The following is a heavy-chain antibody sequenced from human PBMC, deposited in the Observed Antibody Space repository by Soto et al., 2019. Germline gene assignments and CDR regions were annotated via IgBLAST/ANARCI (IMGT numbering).Heavy chain of an antibody. D-gene: IGHD2-21*02. J-gene: IGHJ4*02. CDR1: GGSINGFS. CDR2: IYYSGST. CDR3: ARNADSFMYYLDY. V-gene: IGHV4-59*01. Sequence: PLETLSLTCTVSGGSINGFSLNWFRQPPGKGLEWIGHIYYSGSTNYNPSLQSRVTISLDTSKNQFSLKLNSVTAADTAVYYCARNADSFMYYLDYWGQGTQVTVSS.